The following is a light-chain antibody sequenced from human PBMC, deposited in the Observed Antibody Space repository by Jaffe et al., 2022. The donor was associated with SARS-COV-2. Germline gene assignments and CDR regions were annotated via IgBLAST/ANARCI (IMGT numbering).Light chain of an antibody. CDR1: RLDHKY. CDR2: QEN. J-gene: IGLJ2*01. CDR3: QAWDSSTVL. Sequence: SQELTQPPSVSVSPGQTVSITCFGDRLDHKYPCWYQQKPGQSPVLVLYQENMRPPGISSRFSGSTSGNTATLTIRGTQPMDEADYYCQAWDSSTVLFGGGTKLTVL. V-gene: IGLV3-1*01.